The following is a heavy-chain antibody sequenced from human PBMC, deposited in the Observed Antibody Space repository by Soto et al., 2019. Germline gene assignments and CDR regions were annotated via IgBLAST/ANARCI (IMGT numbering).Heavy chain of an antibody. V-gene: IGHV3-30*18. Sequence: ESGGGVVQPGRSLRLSCAASGFTFSSYGMHWVRQAPGKGLEWVAVISYDGSNKYYADSVKGRFTISRDNSKNTLYLQMNSLRADDTAVYYCAKGVTLTPNYYYYYMDVWGKGTTVTVSS. J-gene: IGHJ6*03. CDR1: GFTFSSYG. D-gene: IGHD2-21*02. CDR3: AKGVTLTPNYYYYYMDV. CDR2: ISYDGSNK.